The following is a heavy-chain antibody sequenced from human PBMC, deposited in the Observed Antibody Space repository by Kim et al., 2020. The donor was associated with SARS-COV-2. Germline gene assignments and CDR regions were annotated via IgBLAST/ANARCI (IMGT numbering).Heavy chain of an antibody. V-gene: IGHV3-33*01. CDR3: ARDQTVASFDY. D-gene: IGHD6-19*01. Sequence: SYADSVKGRFTLSRDNSKNTMCLQMNSLRAEDTAVYYCARDQTVASFDYWGQGTLVTVSS. J-gene: IGHJ4*02.